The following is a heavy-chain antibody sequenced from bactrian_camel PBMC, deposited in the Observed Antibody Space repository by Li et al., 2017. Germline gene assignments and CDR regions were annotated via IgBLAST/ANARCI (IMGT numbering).Heavy chain of an antibody. CDR3: AKSLRVSYEEVY. CDR1: GYTSY. CDR2: IDNDGRGG. Sequence: VQLVESGGGSVQAGGSLRLSCAPSGYTSYMGWFRQAPGKEREGVAAIDNDGRGGYADSVKGRFTISRDNANNMVYLDLNKLSTEDTAMYYCAKSLRVSYEEVYWGQGTQVTVS. J-gene: IGHJ4*01. D-gene: IGHD1*01. V-gene: IGHV3S40*01.